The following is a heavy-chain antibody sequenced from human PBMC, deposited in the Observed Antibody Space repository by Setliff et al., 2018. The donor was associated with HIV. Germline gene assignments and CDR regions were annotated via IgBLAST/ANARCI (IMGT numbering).Heavy chain of an antibody. CDR2: IDWDDDK. Sequence: SGPTLVNPTQTLTLTCTFSGFSLTSTQMCVTWIRQPPGKALEWLARIDWDDDKFYSTSLKTRLTISKDTSKNQVVLTMANMDPVDTATYYCARSLFRAVDGTYYSYYMDVWGTGITVTVSS. CDR1: GFSLTSTQMC. J-gene: IGHJ6*03. V-gene: IGHV2-70*17. CDR3: ARSLFRAVDGTYYSYYMDV. D-gene: IGHD6-19*01.